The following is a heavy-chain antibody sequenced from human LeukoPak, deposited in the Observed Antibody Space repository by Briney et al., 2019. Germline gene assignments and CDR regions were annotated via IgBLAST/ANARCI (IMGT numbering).Heavy chain of an antibody. D-gene: IGHD3-22*01. CDR1: GFTFSSYA. J-gene: IGHJ4*02. CDR3: AKSMLGLLRYYFDY. CDR2: ISGSGGST. V-gene: IGHV3-23*01. Sequence: PGGSLRLSCAASGFTFSSYAMSWVRLAPGKGLEWVSAISGSGGSTYYADSVKGRFTISRDNSKNTLYLQMNSLRAEDTAVYYCAKSMLGLLRYYFDYWGQGTLVTVSS.